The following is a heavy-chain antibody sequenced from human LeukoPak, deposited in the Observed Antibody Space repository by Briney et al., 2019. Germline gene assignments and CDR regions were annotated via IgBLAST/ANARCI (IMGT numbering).Heavy chain of an antibody. Sequence: GGTLRLSCAASGFTFSSYGMSWVRQAPGKGLEWVSAISGSGGSTYYAGSVKGRFTISRDNSKNTLYLQMNSLRAEDTAVYYCAKGPPGIAVSSFDYWGQGTLVTVSS. CDR3: AKGPPGIAVSSFDY. CDR1: GFTFSSYG. CDR2: ISGSGGST. V-gene: IGHV3-23*01. D-gene: IGHD6-13*01. J-gene: IGHJ4*02.